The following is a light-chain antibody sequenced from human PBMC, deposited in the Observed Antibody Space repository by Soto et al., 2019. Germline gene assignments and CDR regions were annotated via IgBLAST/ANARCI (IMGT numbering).Light chain of an antibody. Sequence: QPVLTQAPSASASLGASVKFTCTLSSGHSSYVIAWHQQQPEKGPRYLMKVNTDGSHNKGDGIPDRFSGSVSGPERFLTISSLQPEDEGDYYCQTWDTGIWVFGGGTKLTVL. J-gene: IGLJ3*02. CDR1: SGHSSYV. CDR3: QTWDTGIWV. CDR2: VNTDGSH. V-gene: IGLV4-69*01.